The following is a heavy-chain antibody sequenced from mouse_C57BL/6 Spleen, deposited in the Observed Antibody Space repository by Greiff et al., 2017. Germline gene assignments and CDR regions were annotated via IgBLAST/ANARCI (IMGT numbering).Heavy chain of an antibody. J-gene: IGHJ4*01. CDR2: INPSTGGT. CDR1: GYSFTGYY. V-gene: IGHV1-42*01. Sequence: DVQLVESGPELVKPGASVKISCKASGYSFTGYYMNWVKQSPEKSLEWIGEINPSTGGTTYNQKFKAKATLTVDKSSSTAYMQLKSLTSEDSAVYYGARLLTTVSGGAMDYWGQGTSVTVSS. D-gene: IGHD1-1*01. CDR3: ARLLTTVSGGAMDY.